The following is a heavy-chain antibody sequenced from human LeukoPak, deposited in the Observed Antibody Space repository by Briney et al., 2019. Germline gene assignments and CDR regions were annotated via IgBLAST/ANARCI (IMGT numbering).Heavy chain of an antibody. V-gene: IGHV4-61*01. Sequence: PSETLSLTCTVSGYSISSGYYWSWIRQPPGKGLEWIGYIYYSGSTNYNPSLKSRVTISVDTSKNQFSLKLSSVTAADTAVYYCARAQPSGYYDYWGQGTLVTVSS. CDR2: IYYSGST. CDR1: GYSISSGYY. D-gene: IGHD3-22*01. CDR3: ARAQPSGYYDY. J-gene: IGHJ4*02.